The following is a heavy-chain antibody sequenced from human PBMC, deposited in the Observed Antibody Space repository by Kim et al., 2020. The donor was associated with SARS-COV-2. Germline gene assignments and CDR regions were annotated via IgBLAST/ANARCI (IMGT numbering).Heavy chain of an antibody. D-gene: IGHD2-15*01. V-gene: IGHV1-69*04. J-gene: IGHJ4*02. CDR3: ARASGLYCSGGSCPSYFDY. CDR1: GVPFRRYA. Sequence: SVKVSCKASGVPFRRYAISWVRQAPGQGLEWMGRIIPILGIANYAQKFQGRVTITADKSTSTAYMELSSLRSEDTAVYYCARASGLYCSGGSCPSYFDYWCQGTLVTVSS. CDR2: IIPILGIA.